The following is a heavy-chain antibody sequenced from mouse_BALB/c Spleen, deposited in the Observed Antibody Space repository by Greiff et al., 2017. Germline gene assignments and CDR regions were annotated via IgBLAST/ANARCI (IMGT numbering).Heavy chain of an antibody. CDR1: GFTFSSYA. V-gene: IGHV5-6-5*01. Sequence: EVQGVESGGGLVKPGGSLKLSCAASGFTFSSYAMSWVRQTPEKRLEWVASISSGGSTYYPDSLKGLFTISRDNARNILYLQMSSLRSEDTAMYYCARLIYDGYPWFAYWGQGTLVTVSA. J-gene: IGHJ3*01. D-gene: IGHD2-3*01. CDR2: ISSGGST. CDR3: ARLIYDGYPWFAY.